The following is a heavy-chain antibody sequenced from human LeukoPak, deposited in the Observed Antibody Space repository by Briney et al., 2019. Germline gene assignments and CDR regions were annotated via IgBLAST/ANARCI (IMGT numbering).Heavy chain of an antibody. CDR3: ASALGGYCSGGSCYDAFDI. D-gene: IGHD2-15*01. V-gene: IGHV1-2*02. Sequence: ASVKVSCKASGYTFTGYYMHWVRQAPGQGLEWMGWINPNSGGTNYAQKFQGRVTMTRDTSISTAYMELSRLRSDDTAVYYCASALGGYCSGGSCYDAFDIWGQGTMVTVSS. CDR1: GYTFTGYY. CDR2: INPNSGGT. J-gene: IGHJ3*02.